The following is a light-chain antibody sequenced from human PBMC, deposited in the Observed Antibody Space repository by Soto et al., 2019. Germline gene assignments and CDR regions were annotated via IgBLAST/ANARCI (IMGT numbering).Light chain of an antibody. CDR1: QSISSW. CDR2: KAS. V-gene: IGKV1-5*03. CDR3: QQYNSYPGT. Sequence: DIQMTQSPSTLSASVGDRVTITCRASQSISSWLAWYQQKPGKAPKLLIYKASSLESGVPSRFSGSGSGTEFTLTISSLKNDGFATYYCQQYNSYPGTFGQGTKVDIK. J-gene: IGKJ1*01.